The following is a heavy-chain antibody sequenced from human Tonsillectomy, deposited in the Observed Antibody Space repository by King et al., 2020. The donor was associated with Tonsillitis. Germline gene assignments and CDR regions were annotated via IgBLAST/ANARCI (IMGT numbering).Heavy chain of an antibody. Sequence: VQLQQWGAGLLKPSETLSLTCAVYGGSFSGYYWSWIRQPPGKGLEWIGEINHSGSTNYNPSLKSRVTISVDTSKNQFSLKLSSVTAADTAVYYCARAFHSKPSRYYYYYYMDVWGKGTTVTVSS. J-gene: IGHJ6*03. CDR3: ARAFHSKPSRYYYYYYMDV. CDR2: INHSGST. CDR1: GGSFSGYY. V-gene: IGHV4-34*01. D-gene: IGHD4-11*01.